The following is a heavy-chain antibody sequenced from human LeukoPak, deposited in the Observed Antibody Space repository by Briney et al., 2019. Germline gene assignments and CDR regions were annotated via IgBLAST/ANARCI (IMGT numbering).Heavy chain of an antibody. V-gene: IGHV4-59*01. CDR1: GGSISSYY. D-gene: IGHD3-10*02. Sequence: TPSETLSLTCTVSGGSISSYYWSWIRQPPGKGLEWIGYIYYSGSTNYNPSLKSRVTISVDTSKNQFSLKLSSVTAADTGVYYCATYYVGVGGRVHWGPGTLVTVSS. J-gene: IGHJ4*02. CDR2: IYYSGST. CDR3: ATYYVGVGGRVH.